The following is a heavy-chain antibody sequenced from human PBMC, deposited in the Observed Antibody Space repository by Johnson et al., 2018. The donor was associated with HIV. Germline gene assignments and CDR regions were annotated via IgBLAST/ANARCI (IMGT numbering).Heavy chain of an antibody. CDR3: ARDPIPMVRGAFDI. J-gene: IGHJ3*02. CDR2: ISGSGGST. Sequence: VQLVESGGVVVQPGGSLRLSCAASGFTFDDYTMHWVRQAPGKCLEWVSAISGSGGSTYYADSVKGRFTISRDNSKNTLYLQMNSLRAEDTAVYYCARDPIPMVRGAFDIWGQGTMVTVSS. V-gene: IGHV3-23*04. CDR1: GFTFDDYT. D-gene: IGHD3-10*01.